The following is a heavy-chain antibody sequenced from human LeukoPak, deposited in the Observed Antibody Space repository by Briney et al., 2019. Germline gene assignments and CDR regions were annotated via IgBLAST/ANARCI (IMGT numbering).Heavy chain of an antibody. CDR3: ARVTIQLWLRGYFDY. V-gene: IGHV4-30-4*01. D-gene: IGHD5-18*01. CDR1: GGSTSSGDYY. J-gene: IGHJ4*02. CDR2: IYYSGST. Sequence: SETLSLTCTVSGGSTSSGDYYWSWIRQPPGKGLEWIGYIYYSGSTYYNPSLKSRVTISVDTSKSQFSLKLSSVTAADTAVYYCARVTIQLWLRGYFDYWGQGTLVTVSS.